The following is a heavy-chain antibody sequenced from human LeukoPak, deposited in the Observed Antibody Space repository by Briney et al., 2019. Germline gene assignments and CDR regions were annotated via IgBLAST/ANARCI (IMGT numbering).Heavy chain of an antibody. D-gene: IGHD5-18*01. CDR2: IYSGGNT. CDR3: ARDAVDTANAV. V-gene: IGHV3-53*01. Sequence: PGGSLRLSCAASGFTVSNNYMNWVRQAPGKGLEWVSVIYSGGNTYYADSVKGRFTISRDNSKNTLYLQMNSLRAEDTAVYYCARDAVDTANAVWGQGTTVTVSS. CDR1: GFTVSNNY. J-gene: IGHJ6*02.